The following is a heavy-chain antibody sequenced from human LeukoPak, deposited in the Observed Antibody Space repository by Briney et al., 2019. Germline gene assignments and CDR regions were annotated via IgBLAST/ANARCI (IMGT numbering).Heavy chain of an antibody. CDR1: GYTFTSYD. Sequence: AASVKVSCKASGYTFTSYDINWVRQATGQGLEWMGWMNPNSGNTGYAQKFQGRVTITRNTSISTAYMELSSLRSEDTAVYYCARGRFTYCSSTSCAHDAFDIWAKGQWSPSLQ. CDR3: ARGRFTYCSSTSCAHDAFDI. J-gene: IGHJ3*02. CDR2: MNPNSGNT. V-gene: IGHV1-8*03. D-gene: IGHD2-2*01.